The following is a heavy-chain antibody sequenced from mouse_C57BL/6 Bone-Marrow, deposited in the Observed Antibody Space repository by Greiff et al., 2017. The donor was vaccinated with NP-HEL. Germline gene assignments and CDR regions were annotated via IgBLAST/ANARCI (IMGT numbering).Heavy chain of an antibody. CDR2: IDPSDCYT. V-gene: IGHV1-59*01. CDR1: GYTFTSYW. J-gene: IGHJ2*01. CDR3: ARDGSSPYYFDY. Sequence: QVQLQQPGAELVRPGTSVKLSCKASGYTFTSYWMHWVKQRPGQGLEWIGVIDPSDCYTNYNQKFKGKATLTVDTSSSTAYMQLSSLTSEDSAVYYCARDGSSPYYFDYWGQGTTLTVSS. D-gene: IGHD1-1*01.